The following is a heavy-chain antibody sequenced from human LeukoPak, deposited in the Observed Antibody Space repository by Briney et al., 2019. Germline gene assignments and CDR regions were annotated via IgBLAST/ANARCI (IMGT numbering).Heavy chain of an antibody. CDR3: ARGYYASGFNP. CDR2: TYYRSKWYI. J-gene: IGHJ5*02. Sequence: SQTLSLTCAISGDSVSSNSAIWNWIRQSPSRGLEWLGRTYYRSKWYIDYGASVKSRMTINADTSKNQFSLQLNSVTPEDTAVYYCARGYYASGFNPWGQGTLVTVSS. CDR1: GDSVSSNSAI. D-gene: IGHD3-10*01. V-gene: IGHV6-1*01.